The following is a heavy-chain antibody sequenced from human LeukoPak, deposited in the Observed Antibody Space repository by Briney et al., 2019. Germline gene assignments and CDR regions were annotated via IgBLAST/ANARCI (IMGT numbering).Heavy chain of an antibody. CDR3: AKDQAPGSYYYYYMDV. Sequence: GGSLRLSCAASGFTFSSYGMHWVRQAPGKGLEWVAFIRYDGSNKYYADSVRGRFTISRDNSKNTLYLQMNSLRAEDTAVYYCAKDQAPGSYYYYYMDVWGKGTTVTISS. D-gene: IGHD1-26*01. V-gene: IGHV3-30*02. CDR2: IRYDGSNK. J-gene: IGHJ6*03. CDR1: GFTFSSYG.